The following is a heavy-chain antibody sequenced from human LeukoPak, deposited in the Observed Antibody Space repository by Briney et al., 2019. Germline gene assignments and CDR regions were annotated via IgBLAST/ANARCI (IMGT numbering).Heavy chain of an antibody. CDR2: ISGSGGST. J-gene: IGHJ4*02. V-gene: IGHV3-23*01. CDR3: AKGDNSGYGY. CDR1: GFTFSSYA. D-gene: IGHD6-19*01. Sequence: GGSLRLSCVASGFTFSSYAMSWVRQAPGKGLEWVSAISGSGGSTYYADSVKGRFTISRDNSKNTLYLQMNSLRAEDTAVYCCAKGDNSGYGYWGQGTLVTVSS.